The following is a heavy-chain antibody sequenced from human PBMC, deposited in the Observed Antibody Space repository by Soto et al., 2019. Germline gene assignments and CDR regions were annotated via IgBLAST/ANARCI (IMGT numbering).Heavy chain of an antibody. CDR3: AREGDYYDSFDY. Sequence: KSSETLSLTCAVSGYSIRSGYYWGWIRQPPGKGLDWMGSIYHSGTTYYNPSLKSRVTISVDTFKNQFSLNVSSVTAADTAVYYCAREGDYYDSFDYWGQGTLVTVSS. J-gene: IGHJ4*02. V-gene: IGHV4-38-2*02. CDR2: IYHSGTT. D-gene: IGHD3-3*01. CDR1: GYSIRSGYY.